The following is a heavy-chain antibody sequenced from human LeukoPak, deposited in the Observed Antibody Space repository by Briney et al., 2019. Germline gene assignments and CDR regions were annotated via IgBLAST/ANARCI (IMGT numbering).Heavy chain of an antibody. Sequence: GGSLRLSCAASGFTFSSYAMSWVRQAPGKGLEWVSAISGSGGSTYYADSVKGRFTISRDNSKNTLYLQMNSLRAEDTAVYYCARAGSYGDYFDYWGQGTLVTVSS. CDR1: GFTFSSYA. J-gene: IGHJ4*02. CDR3: ARAGSYGDYFDY. CDR2: ISGSGGST. V-gene: IGHV3-23*01. D-gene: IGHD1-26*01.